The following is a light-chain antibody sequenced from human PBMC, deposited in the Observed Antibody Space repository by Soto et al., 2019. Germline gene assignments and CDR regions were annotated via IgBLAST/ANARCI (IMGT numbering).Light chain of an antibody. CDR2: GAS. V-gene: IGKV3-15*01. J-gene: IGKJ4*01. CDR3: PQYYHWPAT. CDR1: QTVTNR. Sequence: ILTTHFPDTLSVSPWERVSLSCMARQTVTNRLAWYQHTPGQAPRLLISGASTGATGIPPRFPGSGSGTEFTLTVDTLQSEDLELYYCPQYYHWPATFAGGTKV.